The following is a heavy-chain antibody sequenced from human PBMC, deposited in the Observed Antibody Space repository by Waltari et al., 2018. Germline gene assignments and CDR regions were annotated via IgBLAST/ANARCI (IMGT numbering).Heavy chain of an antibody. V-gene: IGHV4-4*07. CDR3: ARGHPYGDYIDY. J-gene: IGHJ4*02. CDR2: IYTSGST. CDR1: GGSIISYS. Sequence: QVQLQESGPGLVKPSETLSLTRPVAGGSIISYSWRWLRQPAGKGLEWIGRIYTSGSTNYNPSLKSRVTMSVDTSKNQFSLKLSSVTAADTAVYYCARGHPYGDYIDYWGQGTLVTVSS. D-gene: IGHD4-17*01.